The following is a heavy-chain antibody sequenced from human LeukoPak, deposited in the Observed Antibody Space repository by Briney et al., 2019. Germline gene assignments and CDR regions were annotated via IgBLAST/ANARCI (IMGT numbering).Heavy chain of an antibody. CDR1: GFTFSSYA. CDR2: ISGSGGST. CDR3: AKDQRWHWLATSYYYYGMDV. Sequence: GGSLRLSCAASGFTFSSYAMSWVRQAPGKGLEWVSAISGSGGSTYYADSVKGRFTISRDNSKNTLYLQMNSLRAEDTAVYYCAKDQRWHWLATSYYYYGMDVWGQGTTVTVSS. J-gene: IGHJ6*02. V-gene: IGHV3-23*01. D-gene: IGHD6-19*01.